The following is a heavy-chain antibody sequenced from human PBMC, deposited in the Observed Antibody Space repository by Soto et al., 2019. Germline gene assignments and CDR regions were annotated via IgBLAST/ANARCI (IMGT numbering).Heavy chain of an antibody. Sequence: NISYTESVLQFSIHATAWERQAPGQGLEWMGWISDYNGNTNYAQNLQGRITMTTATSTSTAYMELRSLRSDDTAVYYWARHMSSSTFRHDDIWG. CDR3: ARHMSSSTFRHDDI. D-gene: IGHD6-13*01. CDR2: ISDYNGNT. J-gene: IGHJ3*02. V-gene: IGHV1-18*04. CDR1: VLQFSIHA.